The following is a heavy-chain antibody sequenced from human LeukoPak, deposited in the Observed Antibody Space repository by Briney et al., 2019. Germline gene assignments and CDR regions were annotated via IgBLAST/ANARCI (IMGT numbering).Heavy chain of an antibody. J-gene: IGHJ6*03. V-gene: IGHV1-69*13. CDR3: ASTGYCSSTSRYTQYYYYYMDV. Sequence: SVKVSCKASGGTFSSYAISWVRQAPGQELEWMGGIIPIFGTANYAQKFQGRVTITADESTSTAYMELSSLRSEDTAVYYCASTGYCSSTSRYTQYYYYYMDVWGKGTTVTVSS. D-gene: IGHD2-2*02. CDR2: IIPIFGTA. CDR1: GGTFSSYA.